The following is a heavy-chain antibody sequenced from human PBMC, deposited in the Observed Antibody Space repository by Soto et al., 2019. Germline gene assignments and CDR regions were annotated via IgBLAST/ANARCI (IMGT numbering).Heavy chain of an antibody. J-gene: IGHJ6*02. Sequence: ASVKVSCKASGYTFTSYGISWVRQAPGQGLEWMGWINAGNGNTKYSQKFQGRVTITRDTSASTAYMELSSLRSEDTAVYYCAREYYDFWSGYVTYGMDVWGQGTTVTVSS. CDR3: AREYYDFWSGYVTYGMDV. D-gene: IGHD3-3*01. V-gene: IGHV1-18*04. CDR1: GYTFTSYG. CDR2: INAGNGNT.